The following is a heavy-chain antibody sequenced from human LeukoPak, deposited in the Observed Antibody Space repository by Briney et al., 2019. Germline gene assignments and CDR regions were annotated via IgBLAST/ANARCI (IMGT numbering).Heavy chain of an antibody. J-gene: IGHJ6*03. V-gene: IGHV1-18*01. CDR2: ISAYNGNT. Sequence: GASVKVSCKASGYTFTSYGISWVRQAPGQGLEWMGWISAYNGNTNYAQKFQGRVTLTRNTSITTAYMELSSLRSEDTAVYYCARVYNPLVYYMDVWGKGTTVTVSS. CDR1: GYTFTSYG. D-gene: IGHD1-1*01. CDR3: ARVYNPLVYYMDV.